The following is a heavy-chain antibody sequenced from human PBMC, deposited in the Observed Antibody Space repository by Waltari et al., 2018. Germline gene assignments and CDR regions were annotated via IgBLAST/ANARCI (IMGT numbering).Heavy chain of an antibody. Sequence: EVQLLESGGGLVQPGGSLRLSCATSGFTFNHYAMTWVRQAPGKGLEWVSAVSGSGYSTYYADSVKGRFTISRDNSKNTLYLQMNSLRAEDTAVYYCAKEFYDSSGFSLDYWGQGTLVTVSS. CDR3: AKEFYDSSGFSLDY. CDR1: GFTFNHYA. CDR2: VSGSGYST. J-gene: IGHJ4*02. D-gene: IGHD3-22*01. V-gene: IGHV3-23*01.